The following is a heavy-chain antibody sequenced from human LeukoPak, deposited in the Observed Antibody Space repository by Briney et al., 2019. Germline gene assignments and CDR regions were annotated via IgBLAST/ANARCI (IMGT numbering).Heavy chain of an antibody. V-gene: IGHV4-30-4*01. CDR1: GGSISSGDYY. Sequence: SQTLSLTCTVSGGSISSGDYYWSWIRQPPGKGLEWIGYIYYSGSTYYNPSLKSRVTISVDTSKNQFSLKLSSVTAADTAVYYCARESVVTPGVYFDYWGQGTLVTVSS. J-gene: IGHJ4*02. CDR2: IYYSGST. D-gene: IGHD4-23*01. CDR3: ARESVVTPGVYFDY.